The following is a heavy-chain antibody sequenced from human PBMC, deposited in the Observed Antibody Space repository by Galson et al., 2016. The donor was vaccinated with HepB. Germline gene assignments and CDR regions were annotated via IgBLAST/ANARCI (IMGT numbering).Heavy chain of an antibody. Sequence: SLRLSCAASGFTFGDYAMSWFRQAPGKGLEWVGFIRSKAYGGTIEYAASVKGRFIISRDDSKSIAYLQMNSLRTEDTAVYYCARGGGYEIPLDYWGQGTLVTVSS. J-gene: IGHJ4*02. CDR1: GFTFGDYA. V-gene: IGHV3-49*03. D-gene: IGHD2-15*01. CDR3: ARGGGYEIPLDY. CDR2: IRSKAYGGTI.